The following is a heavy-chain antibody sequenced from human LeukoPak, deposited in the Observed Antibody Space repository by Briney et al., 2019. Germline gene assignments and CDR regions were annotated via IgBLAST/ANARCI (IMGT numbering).Heavy chain of an antibody. J-gene: IGHJ4*02. Sequence: ASVKVSCKASGYTFTSYAMHWVRQAPGQRLEWMGWINAGNGNAKYSQKFQGRVTITRDTSASTAYMELSSLRSEDTAVYYCARKGLLWFGLSDYWGQGTLVTVSS. D-gene: IGHD3-10*01. CDR2: INAGNGNA. CDR3: ARKGLLWFGLSDY. V-gene: IGHV1-3*01. CDR1: GYTFTSYA.